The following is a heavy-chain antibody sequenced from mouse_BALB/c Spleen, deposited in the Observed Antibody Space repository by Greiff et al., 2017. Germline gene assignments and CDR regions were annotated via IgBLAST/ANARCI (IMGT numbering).Heavy chain of an antibody. CDR2: ISSGGSYT. J-gene: IGHJ3*01. D-gene: IGHD2-1*01. V-gene: IGHV5-6*01. CDR1: GFTFSSYG. Sequence: EVQGVESGGDLVKPGGSLKLSCAASGFTFSSYGMSWVRQTPDKRLEWVATISSGGSYTYYPDSVKGRFTISRDNAKNTLYLQMSSLKSEDTAMYYWARQGNGNYGGWLAYWGQGTLVTVSA. CDR3: ARQGNGNYGGWLAY.